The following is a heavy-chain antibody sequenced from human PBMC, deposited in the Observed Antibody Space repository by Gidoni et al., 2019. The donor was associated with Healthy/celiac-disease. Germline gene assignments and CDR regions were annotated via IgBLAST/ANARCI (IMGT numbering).Heavy chain of an antibody. CDR1: GGSISSSSYY. CDR2: IYYSGST. V-gene: IGHV4-39*01. J-gene: IGHJ5*02. CDR3: ARHKTIFGVVPNWFDP. D-gene: IGHD3-3*01. Sequence: QLQLQESGPGLVKPSETLSLTCTVSGGSISSSSYYWGWIRQPPGKGLEWIGSIYYSGSTYYNPSLKSRVTISVDTSKNQFSLKLSSVTAADTAVYYCARHKTIFGVVPNWFDPWGQGTLVTVSS.